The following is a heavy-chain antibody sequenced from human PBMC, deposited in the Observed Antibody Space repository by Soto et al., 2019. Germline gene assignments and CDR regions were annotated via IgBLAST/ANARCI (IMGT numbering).Heavy chain of an antibody. D-gene: IGHD3-3*01. CDR3: AKVGYYDFWSGREDY. CDR1: GFTFSSYA. CDR2: ISGSGGST. Sequence: EVQLLESGGGLVQPGGSLRLSCAASGFTFSSYAMSWVRQAPGKGLEWVSAISGSGGSTYYADSVKGRFTISRDNSKNTLYLQMNRLRAEDTAVYYCAKVGYYDFWSGREDYWGQGTLVTVSS. J-gene: IGHJ4*02. V-gene: IGHV3-23*01.